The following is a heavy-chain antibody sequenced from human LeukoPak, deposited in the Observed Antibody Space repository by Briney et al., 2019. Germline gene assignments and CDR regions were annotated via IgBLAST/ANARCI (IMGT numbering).Heavy chain of an antibody. V-gene: IGHV4-59*01. CDR3: ARGGAYYYCSGGYYYYGMDV. Sequence: SETLSLTRTVSGGSISSYYWSWIRQPPGKGLEWIGYIYYSGSTNYNPSLKSRVTISVDTSKNQFSLKLSSVTAGDTAVYYCARGGAYYYCSGGYYYYGMDVWGKGTTVTVSS. CDR1: GGSISSYY. D-gene: IGHD3-10*01. CDR2: IYYSGST. J-gene: IGHJ6*04.